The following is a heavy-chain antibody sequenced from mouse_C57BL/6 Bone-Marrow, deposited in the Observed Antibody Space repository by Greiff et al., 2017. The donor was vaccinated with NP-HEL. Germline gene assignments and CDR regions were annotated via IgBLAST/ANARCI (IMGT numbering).Heavy chain of an antibody. J-gene: IGHJ3*01. CDR1: GYTFTEYT. D-gene: IGHD2-3*01. V-gene: IGHV1-62-2*01. CDR3: TRHEYPSNLYDGYAWFAY. Sequence: VQLVESGAGLVKPGASVKLSCKASGYTFTEYTIHWVKQRSGQGLEWFGWFYPGSGSIKYNEKFKDKATLPEDKSSSTSYMELSRFASEDSAVYCCTRHEYPSNLYDGYAWFAYWGQGTLVTVSA. CDR2: FYPGSGSI.